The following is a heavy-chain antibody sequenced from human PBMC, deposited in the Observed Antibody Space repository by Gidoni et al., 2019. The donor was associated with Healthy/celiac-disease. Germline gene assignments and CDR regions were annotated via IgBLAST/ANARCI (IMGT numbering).Heavy chain of an antibody. V-gene: IGHV4-4*07. D-gene: IGHD6-19*01. J-gene: IGHJ6*02. Sequence: QLHPQESGPGLVQPSATLSRTCTVSGGSISSYYWSWIRQPAGKGLEWIGRIYTSGSTNYNPALKSRVTRAVDTSKNQFSLKLSSVTAADTAVYYCRAGKYYYYYGMDVWGQGTTVTVSS. CDR3: RAGKYYYYYGMDV. CDR1: GGSISSYY. CDR2: IYTSGST.